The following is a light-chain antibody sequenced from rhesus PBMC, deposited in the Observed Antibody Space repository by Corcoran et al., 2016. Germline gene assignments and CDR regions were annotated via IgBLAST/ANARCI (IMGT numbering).Light chain of an antibody. Sequence: DIQMTQSPSSLSASVGDRVTITGRASQGISIGLAWYQQKPGKAPELLIYMASTLQSGAPSRCSGLGSGTEFTLTISSLPPEDFATYYCQQHDSAPRTFGQGTKVEIK. V-gene: IGKV1-21*01. CDR1: QGISIG. J-gene: IGKJ1*01. CDR2: MAS. CDR3: QQHDSAPRT.